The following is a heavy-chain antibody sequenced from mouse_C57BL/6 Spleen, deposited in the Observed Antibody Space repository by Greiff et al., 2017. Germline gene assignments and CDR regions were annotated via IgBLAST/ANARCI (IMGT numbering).Heavy chain of an antibody. CDR2: IDPSDSYT. J-gene: IGHJ4*01. CDR3: ARLEGDYAMDY. CDR1: GYTFTSYW. Sequence: VQLQQPGAELVRPGTSVKLSCKASGYTFTSYWMHWVKQRPGQGLEWIGVIDPSDSYTNYNQKFKGKATLTVDTSSSTAYMQLSSLTSEDSAVYYCARLEGDYAMDYWGQGTSVTVSS. V-gene: IGHV1-59*01.